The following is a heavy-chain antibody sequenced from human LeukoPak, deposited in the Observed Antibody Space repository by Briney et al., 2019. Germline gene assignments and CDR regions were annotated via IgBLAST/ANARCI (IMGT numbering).Heavy chain of an antibody. V-gene: IGHV3-48*04. J-gene: IGHJ4*02. Sequence: GGSLRLSCEASGFTFRSHTMHWVRQAPGKGLEWISYISSGSGSIYYADSVKGRFTISRDNGKYSLDLQMSSLRAEDTAVYYCARSPTDLIYYGSGYPPYYLDYWGQGTLVTVSS. D-gene: IGHD3-10*01. CDR2: ISSGSGSI. CDR1: GFTFRSHT. CDR3: ARSPTDLIYYGSGYPPYYLDY.